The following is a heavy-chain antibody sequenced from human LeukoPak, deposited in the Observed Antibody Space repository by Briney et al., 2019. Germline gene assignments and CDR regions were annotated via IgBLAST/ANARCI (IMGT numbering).Heavy chain of an antibody. CDR1: GYTFTSYD. V-gene: IGHV1-8*01. CDR2: MNPNSGNT. CDR3: ARGLYTRYPIHY. J-gene: IGHJ4*02. Sequence: ASVKVSCKASGYTFTSYDINRVRQATGQGLEWMGWMNPNSGNTGYAQKFQGRVTMTRNTSISTAYMELSSLQSEDTAVYYCARGLYTRYPIHYWGQGTLVTVSS. D-gene: IGHD2-15*01.